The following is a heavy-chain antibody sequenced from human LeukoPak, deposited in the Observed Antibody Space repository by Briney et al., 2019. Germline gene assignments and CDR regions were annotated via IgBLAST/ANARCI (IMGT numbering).Heavy chain of an antibody. D-gene: IGHD3-16*01. V-gene: IGHV3-74*01. J-gene: IGHJ5*02. CDR3: VRGSSGIVIRGIAWAWFDP. CDR2: INSDGSST. Sequence: PGGSLRLSCAASGFTFSSYWMHWVRQAPGKGLVWVSRINSDGSSTSYADSVKGRFTISRDNAKNSLFLHMNGLRAEDTAIYFCVRGSSGIVIRGIAWAWFDPWGQGTLVTVSS. CDR1: GFTFSSYW.